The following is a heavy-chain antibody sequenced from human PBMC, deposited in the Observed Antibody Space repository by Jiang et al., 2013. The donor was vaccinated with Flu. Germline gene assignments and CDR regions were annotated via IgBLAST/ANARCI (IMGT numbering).Heavy chain of an antibody. D-gene: IGHD6-13*01. CDR2: IYTRGST. CDR3: ARDSSSGPDY. CDR1: GVSITSYY. V-gene: IGHV4-4*07. Sequence: PGLVKPSETLSLTCTVSGVSITSYYWNWFRQPAGKGLEWLGRIYTRGSTNYNPSLRSRVTMSVDTSKNQFSLKLSSVTAADTAVYYCARDSSSGPDYWGQGTLVTVSS. J-gene: IGHJ4*02.